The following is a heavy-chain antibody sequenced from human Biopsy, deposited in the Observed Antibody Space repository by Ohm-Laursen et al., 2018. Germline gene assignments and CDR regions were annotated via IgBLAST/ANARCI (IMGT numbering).Heavy chain of an antibody. J-gene: IGHJ6*02. Sequence: GTLSLTWTVSGDSVTKYYWSWIRQPPGKGLEWIGHIYYSVMTNYNPSLQSRVSISVDTSRNQVSLTLSSETAADTAVYYCARDSGILNYGNFKYYHYYGMDVWGQGTKVTVSS. CDR1: GDSVTKYY. CDR3: ARDSGILNYGNFKYYHYYGMDV. CDR2: IYYSVMT. V-gene: IGHV4-59*02. D-gene: IGHD4-11*01.